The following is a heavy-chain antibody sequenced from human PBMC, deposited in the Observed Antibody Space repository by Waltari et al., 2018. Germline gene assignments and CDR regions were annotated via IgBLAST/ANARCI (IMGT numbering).Heavy chain of an antibody. CDR2: SNPNRVGT. D-gene: IGHD3-9*01. CDR1: GYTFTGYY. CDR3: ARELDYDILTGYENWFDP. Sequence: QVQLVQSGAEVKKPGASVKVSCKASGYTFTGYYMHWVRQAPGQGLEWMGWSNPNRVGTNYAQKFQGRVTMTRDTSISTAYRELSRLRSDDTAVYYCARELDYDILTGYENWFDPWGQGTLVTVSS. J-gene: IGHJ5*02. V-gene: IGHV1-2*02.